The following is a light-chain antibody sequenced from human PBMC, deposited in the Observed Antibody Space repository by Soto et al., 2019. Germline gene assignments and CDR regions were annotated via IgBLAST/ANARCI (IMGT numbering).Light chain of an antibody. CDR1: ERIGSNY. CDR2: GAS. CDR3: QRYSRSLPWT. V-gene: IGKV3-20*01. Sequence: EIVLTQSLGTLSLSPGERDTLSCRASERIGSNYLAWYQQKPGQAPRLLIYGASTRAAGTPDRFSGSGSGTDFTLTISRLEPEDCALFYCQRYSRSLPWTFGQGTKGQI. J-gene: IGKJ1*01.